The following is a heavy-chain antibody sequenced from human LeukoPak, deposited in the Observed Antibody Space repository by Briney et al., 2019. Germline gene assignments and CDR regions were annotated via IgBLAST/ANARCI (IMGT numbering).Heavy chain of an antibody. Sequence: SETLSFTCSVSGGSIIDNNYYWAWIRQPPGKGLEWIASVYHSGSTYYSPSLKSRVTISVDTSKNHFSLRLNSVTAADTAVYYCARHNYYNFWGSFNWFDSWGQGTLVTVSS. V-gene: IGHV4-39*01. D-gene: IGHD3-3*01. J-gene: IGHJ5*01. CDR1: GGSIIDNNYY. CDR2: VYHSGST. CDR3: ARHNYYNFWGSFNWFDS.